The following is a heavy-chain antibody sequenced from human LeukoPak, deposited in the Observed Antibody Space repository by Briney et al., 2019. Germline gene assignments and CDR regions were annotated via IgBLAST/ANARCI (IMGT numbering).Heavy chain of an antibody. J-gene: IGHJ4*02. D-gene: IGHD6-13*01. CDR3: AKEGSNWYDFDF. Sequence: GGSLRLSCAASGFTFSSYAMSWVRQAPGKGLEWVSGISGGGGNTYYADSVKGRFTISRDNSKNTLYLQMNSLRAEDTAVFYCAKEGSNWYDFDFWGQGTLVTVSS. V-gene: IGHV3-23*01. CDR2: ISGGGGNT. CDR1: GFTFSSYA.